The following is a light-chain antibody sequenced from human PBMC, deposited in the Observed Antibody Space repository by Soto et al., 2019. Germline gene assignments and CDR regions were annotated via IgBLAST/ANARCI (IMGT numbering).Light chain of an antibody. CDR1: QVISTS. J-gene: IGKJ5*01. V-gene: IGKV1-9*01. Sequence: DIQLTQSPSFLSPSIGESVTITCRASQVISTSLAWYQLKPGNATKLLIYAASTLESGVPSRFRATVSGTEFSLTITRLKPEDGATDEGQQLLDSPITFFQGTRLEIK. CDR3: QQLLDSPIT. CDR2: AAS.